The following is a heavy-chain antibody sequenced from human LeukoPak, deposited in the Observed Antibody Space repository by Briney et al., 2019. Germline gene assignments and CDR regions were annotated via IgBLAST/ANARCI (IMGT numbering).Heavy chain of an antibody. D-gene: IGHD6-13*01. J-gene: IGHJ6*02. CDR1: GFTFSSYG. CDR3: ARLAVPYGVDV. CDR2: IWYDGSNK. Sequence: PGRSLRLSCAASGFTFSSYGMHWVRQAPGKGLEWVAVIWYDGSNKYYADSVKGRFTISRDNSKNTLYLQMNSLRAEDTAVYYCARLAVPYGVDVWGQGTTVTVSS. V-gene: IGHV3-33*08.